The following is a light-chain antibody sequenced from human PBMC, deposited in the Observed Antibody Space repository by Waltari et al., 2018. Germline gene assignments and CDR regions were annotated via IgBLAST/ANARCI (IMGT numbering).Light chain of an antibody. CDR3: QTGGHGTWV. CDR1: SGHSSTV. V-gene: IGLV4-69*01. Sequence: QLVLTQSPSASASLGASVKLTCTLSSGHSSTVIAWLKQQPEKCPRYLRKVNSDGSHSKGDKIPDRFSGSSSVAEHYLTISSLQSEDEADYYCQTGGHGTWVFGGGTKLTVL. J-gene: IGLJ3*02. CDR2: VNSDGSH.